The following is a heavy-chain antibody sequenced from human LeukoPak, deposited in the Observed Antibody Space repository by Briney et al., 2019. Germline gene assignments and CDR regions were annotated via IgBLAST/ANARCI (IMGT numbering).Heavy chain of an antibody. D-gene: IGHD6-19*01. J-gene: IGHJ4*02. CDR1: GYTLTELS. V-gene: IGHV1-24*01. Sequence: ASVKLSCKVSGYTLTELSMHWVRQAPGKGIEWMGGFDPEDGETIYAQKFQGRVTMTEDTSTDTAYMELSSLRSEDTAVYYCATPGQYSSGWYLFYFDYWGQGTLVTVSS. CDR2: FDPEDGET. CDR3: ATPGQYSSGWYLFYFDY.